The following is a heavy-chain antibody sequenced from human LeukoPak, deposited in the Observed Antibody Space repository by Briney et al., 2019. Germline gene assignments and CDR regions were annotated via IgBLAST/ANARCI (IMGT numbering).Heavy chain of an antibody. CDR2: IYTSGST. V-gene: IGHV4-61*02. D-gene: IGHD3-3*01. J-gene: IGHJ4*02. Sequence: SETLSLTCTVSGGSISSGSFYWSWVRQPAGKGLELIGRIYTSGSTNYNPSLKSRVTISVDTSKNHFSLRLSSVTAADTAVYYCARGPYSDFWSGYPYFDYWGQGTLVTVSS. CDR3: ARGPYSDFWSGYPYFDY. CDR1: GGSISSGSFY.